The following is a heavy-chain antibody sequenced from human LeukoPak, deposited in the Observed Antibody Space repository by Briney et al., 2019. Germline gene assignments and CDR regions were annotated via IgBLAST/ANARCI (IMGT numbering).Heavy chain of an antibody. D-gene: IGHD6-19*01. V-gene: IGHV3-23*01. CDR3: AKLLAGTGYFDN. CDR2: ISGSGGST. CDR1: GFTFSSYA. Sequence: PGGSLRLSCAASGFTFSSYAMSWVRQAPGKGLEWVSSISGSGGSTYYADSVKGRFTISRDNSKNTLYLQMNSLRGEDTAVYYFAKLLAGTGYFDNWGQGTLVTVSS. J-gene: IGHJ4*02.